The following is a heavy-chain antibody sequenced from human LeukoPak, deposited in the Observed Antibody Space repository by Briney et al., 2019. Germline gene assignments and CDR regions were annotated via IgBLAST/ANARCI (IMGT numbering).Heavy chain of an antibody. V-gene: IGHV1-69*01. J-gene: IGHJ5*02. CDR2: IIPIFGTA. CDR3: ARAEGDRITIFESGFDP. D-gene: IGHD3-3*01. Sequence: GASVKVSCKASGGTFSSYAISWVRQAPGQGLEWMGGIIPIFGTANYAQKFQGRVTITADESTSTAYMELSSLRSEDTAVYYCARAEGDRITIFESGFDPWGQETLVTVSS. CDR1: GGTFSSYA.